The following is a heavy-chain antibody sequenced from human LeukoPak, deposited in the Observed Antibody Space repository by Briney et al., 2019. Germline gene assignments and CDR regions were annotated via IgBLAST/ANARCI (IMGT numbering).Heavy chain of an antibody. Sequence: GGSLRLSCAASGFTFTAYLIHWVRQAPGKGLEWVAVMSSDGNAMFYADSVKGRFTISRDNSKNTLYLQMNSLRAEDTAVYYCARRASYWGQGTLVTVSS. CDR1: GFTFTAYL. CDR3: ARRASY. J-gene: IGHJ4*02. V-gene: IGHV3-30-3*01. CDR2: MSSDGNAM. D-gene: IGHD1-26*01.